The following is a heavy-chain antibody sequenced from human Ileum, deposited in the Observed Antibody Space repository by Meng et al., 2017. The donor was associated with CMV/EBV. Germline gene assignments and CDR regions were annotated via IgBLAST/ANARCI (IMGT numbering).Heavy chain of an antibody. J-gene: IGHJ4*02. CDR2: IYVSGST. CDR3: ARADDSSGYCFDY. Sequence: VQLQESGPGLVKPSETLSLTCSISGCSITSYYWSWIRQPAGKGLEWIGRIYVSGSTNYNPSLKSRVTMSVDTSKNQFSLKLSSVTAADTAIYYCARADDSSGYCFDYWGQGTLVTVSS. CDR1: GCSITSYY. D-gene: IGHD3-22*01. V-gene: IGHV4-4*07.